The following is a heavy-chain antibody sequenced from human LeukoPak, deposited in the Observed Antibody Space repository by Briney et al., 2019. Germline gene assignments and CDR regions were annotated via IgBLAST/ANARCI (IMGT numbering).Heavy chain of an antibody. D-gene: IGHD4-23*01. Sequence: SETLSLTCTVSGGSISSGSYYWSCIRQPAGKGLEWIGRIYTSGSTNYNPSLKGRVTISVDTSKNQFSLKLSSVTAAGTAVYYCARGRQTPYYYYYYMDVWGKGTTVTVSS. CDR2: IYTSGST. J-gene: IGHJ6*03. CDR3: ARGRQTPYYYYYYMDV. CDR1: GGSISSGSYY. V-gene: IGHV4-61*02.